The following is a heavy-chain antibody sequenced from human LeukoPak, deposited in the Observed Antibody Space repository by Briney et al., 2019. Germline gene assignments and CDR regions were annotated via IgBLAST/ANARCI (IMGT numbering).Heavy chain of an antibody. J-gene: IGHJ4*02. V-gene: IGHV4-34*01. Sequence: SETLSLTCAVSGGSISSGGYFWSWIRQPPGKGLEWIGEINHSGSTNYNPSLKSRVTISVDTSKNQFSLKLSSVTAADTAVYYCARGDQGPRYGTYDYWGQGTLVTVSS. CDR1: GGSISSGGYF. CDR3: ARGDQGPRYGTYDY. D-gene: IGHD1-1*01. CDR2: INHSGST.